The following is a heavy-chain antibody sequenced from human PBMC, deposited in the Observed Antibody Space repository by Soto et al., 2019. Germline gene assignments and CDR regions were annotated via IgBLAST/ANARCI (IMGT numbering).Heavy chain of an antibody. V-gene: IGHV4-39*01. CDR2: IYNSGRT. Sequence: QLQLQESGPGLVKPSETLSLTCTVSGGSISSSSYYWGWIRQPPGKGLEWIGRIYNSGRTYYNPSLKSRVTISVYTSKNQFSRKLNSVTAADTAVYYCARLQGGYDFWSGYYTYYFDYWGQGTLVTVSS. J-gene: IGHJ4*02. CDR1: GGSISSSSYY. CDR3: ARLQGGYDFWSGYYTYYFDY. D-gene: IGHD3-3*01.